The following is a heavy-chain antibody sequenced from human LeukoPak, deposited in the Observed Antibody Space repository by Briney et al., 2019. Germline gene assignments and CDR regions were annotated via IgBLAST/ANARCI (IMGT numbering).Heavy chain of an antibody. Sequence: GGFLRLSCAASGFTFSSYSMNWVRQAPGKGLEWVSSISSSSSYMYYADSVKGRFTISRDNAKNSLYLQMNSLRAEDTAVYYCARDLTGHDAFDIWGQGTMVTVSS. J-gene: IGHJ3*02. D-gene: IGHD3-9*01. CDR2: ISSSSSYM. V-gene: IGHV3-21*01. CDR3: ARDLTGHDAFDI. CDR1: GFTFSSYS.